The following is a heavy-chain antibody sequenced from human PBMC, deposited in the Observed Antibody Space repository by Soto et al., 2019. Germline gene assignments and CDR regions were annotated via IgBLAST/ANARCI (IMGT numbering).Heavy chain of an antibody. CDR3: ARGGSFGFFHH. CDR1: GFTFSDFY. V-gene: IGHV3-11*01. J-gene: IGHJ1*01. D-gene: IGHD1-26*01. CDR2: ISGSGTTI. Sequence: QVQLVESGGGLVKPGGSLRLSCAASGFTFSDFYMSWIRQAPGNGLEWVSYISGSGTTIYYADSVKGRFTISRDNAENSLYLQMNSLRAEDTALYYCARGGSFGFFHHWGQGTLVTVSS.